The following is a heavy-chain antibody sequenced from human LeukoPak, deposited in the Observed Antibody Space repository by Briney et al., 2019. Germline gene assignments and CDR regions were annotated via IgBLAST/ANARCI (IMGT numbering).Heavy chain of an antibody. Sequence: PGGSLRLSCAACGFTFRNYWMHWVRQARGKGLVWVSSIEGDGSGTNYADSVKGRFTISRDNAENTLYLQMNSLRGEDTAVYFCARATSGTSYEYWGQGTLVTVSS. CDR3: ARATSGTSYEY. CDR1: GFTFRNYW. CDR2: IEGDGSGT. J-gene: IGHJ4*02. V-gene: IGHV3-74*01. D-gene: IGHD3-10*01.